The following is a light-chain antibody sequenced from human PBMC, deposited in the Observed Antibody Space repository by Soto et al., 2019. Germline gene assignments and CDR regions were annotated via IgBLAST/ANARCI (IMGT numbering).Light chain of an antibody. CDR1: RPISNY. Sequence: DIQMTQSPSSLSASVGDRVTITCRASRPISNYLNWYQQRPGKAPKLLIYVAAVLQSGVPSRFRGGGYGTDFTLTISSLQPEDFATYSCQQSYNTPRTFGQGTRLDI. V-gene: IGKV1-39*01. J-gene: IGKJ2*01. CDR2: VAA. CDR3: QQSYNTPRT.